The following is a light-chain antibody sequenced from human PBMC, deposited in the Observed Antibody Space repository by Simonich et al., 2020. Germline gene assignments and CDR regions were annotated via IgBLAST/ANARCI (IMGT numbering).Light chain of an antibody. CDR1: QSLLHSNGYNY. CDR3: MQSIQLPPT. CDR2: LGS. V-gene: IGKV2-28*01. Sequence: DIVMTQSPLSLPVTPGEPASISCRSSQSLLHSNGYNYLDWYLQKPGQSPQLLSYLGSNRASGVPDRFSGSGSGTDFTLKISRVEAEDVGVYYCMQSIQLPPTFGQGTKLEIK. J-gene: IGKJ2*01.